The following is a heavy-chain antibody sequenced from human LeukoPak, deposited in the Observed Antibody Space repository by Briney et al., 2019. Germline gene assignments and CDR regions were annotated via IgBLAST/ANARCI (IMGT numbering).Heavy chain of an antibody. CDR3: ARDYFYGLDV. CDR1: GFTFSSYW. V-gene: IGHV3-74*01. Sequence: PGGSLRLSCAVSGFTFSSYWIHWVRRAPGKGLVWVSRFSGDEGRTVYADSVKGRFTISKDNAKNTLYLQMNSLRAEDTAVYYCARDYFYGLDVWGQGTTVTVSS. CDR2: FSGDEGRT. J-gene: IGHJ6*02.